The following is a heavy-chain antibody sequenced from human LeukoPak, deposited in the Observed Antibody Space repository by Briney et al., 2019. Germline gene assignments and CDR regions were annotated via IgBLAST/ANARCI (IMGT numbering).Heavy chain of an antibody. CDR3: AKGSGGSGSYSKYYFDY. Sequence: GGSLRLSCAASGFTFSSYGMNWVRQAPGKGLEWVSAISGSGGTTYYADSLRGRFTISRDNSKNTVYLQINSLRADDTAVYYCAKGSGGSGSYSKYYFDYWGQGTLVTVSS. V-gene: IGHV3-23*01. D-gene: IGHD3-10*01. CDR2: ISGSGGTT. CDR1: GFTFSSYG. J-gene: IGHJ4*02.